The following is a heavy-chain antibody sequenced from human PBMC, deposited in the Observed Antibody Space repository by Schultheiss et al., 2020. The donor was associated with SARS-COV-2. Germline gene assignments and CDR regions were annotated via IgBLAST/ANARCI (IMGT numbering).Heavy chain of an antibody. CDR2: IYYSGST. CDR3: ARNYCSSTSCFEFDY. Sequence: SETLSLTCTVSRGSISGYYWSWIRQTPGKGLEWIGSIYYSGSTYYNPSLKSRVTISVDKSKNQFSLKLSSVTAADTAVYYCARNYCSSTSCFEFDYWGQGTLVTVSS. J-gene: IGHJ4*02. V-gene: IGHV4-59*12. CDR1: RGSISGYY. D-gene: IGHD2-2*01.